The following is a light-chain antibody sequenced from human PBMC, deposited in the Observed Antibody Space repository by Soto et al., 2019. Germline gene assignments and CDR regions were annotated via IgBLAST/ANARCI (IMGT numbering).Light chain of an antibody. CDR3: QQRSNWPPYT. Sequence: EIVLTQSLAPLSLSPGERATLSCRASQSVSSYLAWYQQKPGQAPRPPIYDASNRATGIPARFSGSGSGTDFTLTISSLEPEDFAVYYCQQRSNWPPYTFGQGTKLEIK. CDR1: QSVSSY. V-gene: IGKV3-11*01. J-gene: IGKJ2*01. CDR2: DAS.